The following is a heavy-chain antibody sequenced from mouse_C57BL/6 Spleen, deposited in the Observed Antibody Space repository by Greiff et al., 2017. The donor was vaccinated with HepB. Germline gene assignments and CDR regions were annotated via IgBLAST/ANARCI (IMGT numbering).Heavy chain of an antibody. CDR2: IYPGSGNT. V-gene: IGHV1-66*01. CDR1: GYSFTSYY. D-gene: IGHD3-2*02. Sequence: QVQLQQSGPELVKPGASVKISCKASGYSFTSYYIHWVKQRPGQGLEWIGWIYPGSGNTKYNEKFKGKATLTADTSSSTAYMQLSSLTSEDSAVYYCARGGAQATDYYAMDYWGQGTTLTVSS. J-gene: IGHJ4*01. CDR3: ARGGAQATDYYAMDY.